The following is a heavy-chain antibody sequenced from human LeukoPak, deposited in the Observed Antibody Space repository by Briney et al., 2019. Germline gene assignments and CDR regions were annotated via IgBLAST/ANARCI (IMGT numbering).Heavy chain of an antibody. J-gene: IGHJ6*03. Sequence: GGSLRLSCAASGFTFSGSAMHWVRQASGKGLEWVGRIRSKANSYATAYAASVKGSFTISRDDSKNTAYLQMNSLKTEDTAVYYCTRYGETPNYYYMDVWGKGTTVTVSS. V-gene: IGHV3-73*01. CDR1: GFTFSGSA. CDR2: IRSKANSYAT. D-gene: IGHD4-17*01. CDR3: TRYGETPNYYYMDV.